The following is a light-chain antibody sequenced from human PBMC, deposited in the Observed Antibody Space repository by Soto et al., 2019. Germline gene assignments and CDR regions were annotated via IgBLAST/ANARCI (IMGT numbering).Light chain of an antibody. V-gene: IGLV2-14*01. CDR3: SSYTTSSSVV. CDR1: SSDVGGYKY. J-gene: IGLJ2*01. CDR2: DVT. Sequence: QSALTQPASVSGSPGQSITISCTGTSSDVGGYKYVSWYQQHSGKAPKLMIYDVTNRPSGVSNRFSGSKSGNTASLTISGLQAEDEADYYCSSYTTSSSVVFGGGTKVTVL.